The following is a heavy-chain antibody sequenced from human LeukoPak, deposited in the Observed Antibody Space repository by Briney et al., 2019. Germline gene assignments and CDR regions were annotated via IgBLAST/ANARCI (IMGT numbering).Heavy chain of an antibody. CDR1: EGTFSGYV. V-gene: IGHV1-69*13. Sequence: ASVKVSCKASEGTFSGYVISWVRQAPGQGLEWMGGIIPIFGTANYAQKFQVRFTITADESTSTAYMELSSLRSEDTAVYFCARAVVVPAARITAFDIWGQGTMVTVSS. D-gene: IGHD2-2*01. CDR2: IIPIFGTA. CDR3: ARAVVVPAARITAFDI. J-gene: IGHJ3*02.